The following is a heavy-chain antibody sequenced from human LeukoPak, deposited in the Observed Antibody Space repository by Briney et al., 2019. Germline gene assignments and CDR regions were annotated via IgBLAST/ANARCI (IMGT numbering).Heavy chain of an antibody. J-gene: IGHJ4*02. V-gene: IGHV3-23*01. CDR1: GFTFSSYA. D-gene: IGHD2-2*02. Sequence: PGGALRLSCAASGFTFSSYAMSWVRQAPGKGLEWVSAISGRGGSTYYADSVRGRFTISRDDSKNTLYLQMNSLRAEDTAVYYCATKTGRRWDCSSTSCYKEDYWGQGTLVTVSS. CDR2: ISGRGGST. CDR3: ATKTGRRWDCSSTSCYKEDY.